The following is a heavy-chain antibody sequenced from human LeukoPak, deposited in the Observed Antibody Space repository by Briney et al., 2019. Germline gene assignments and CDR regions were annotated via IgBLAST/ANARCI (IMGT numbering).Heavy chain of an antibody. D-gene: IGHD3-10*01. CDR3: ARGGVDHYGSGTYYLMYYFAH. CDR1: GFTVSSNY. CDR2: IYSGGST. V-gene: IGHV3-53*01. J-gene: IGHJ4*02. Sequence: GGSLRLSCAASGFTVSSNYMSWVRQAPGKGLEWVSVIYSGGSTYYADSVKGRFTVSRDDPHNTLYLQMNSVRAEDTAVYFCARGGVDHYGSGTYYLMYYFAHWGQGALVTVSS.